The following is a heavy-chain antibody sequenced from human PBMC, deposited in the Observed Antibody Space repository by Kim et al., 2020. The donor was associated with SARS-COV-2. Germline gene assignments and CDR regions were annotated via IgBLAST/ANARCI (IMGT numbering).Heavy chain of an antibody. CDR3: AKFAAPYCGGDCYFDY. D-gene: IGHD2-21*02. V-gene: IGHV3-23*01. CDR2: ISGSGGST. CDR1: GFTFSSYA. Sequence: GGSLRLSCAASGFTFSSYAMSWVRQAPGKGLEWVSAISGSGGSTYYADSVKGRFTISRDNSKNTLYLQMNSRRAEDTAVYYCAKFAAPYCGGDCYFDYWGQGTLVTVSS. J-gene: IGHJ4*02.